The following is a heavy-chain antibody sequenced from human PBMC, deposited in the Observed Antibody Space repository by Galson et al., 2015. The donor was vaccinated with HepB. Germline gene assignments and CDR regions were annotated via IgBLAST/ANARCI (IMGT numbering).Heavy chain of an antibody. J-gene: IGHJ4*02. V-gene: IGHV1-2*02. CDR1: GYTFSTYS. D-gene: IGHD1-1*01. CDR3: ARETASIDY. CDR2: ISPDSGGT. Sequence: SVKVSCKASGYTFSTYSITWVRQAPGQGLEWMGWISPDSGGTSYAQRFQGRVTMTRDVSITTAYMELTSLTSDDTAMYYCARETASIDYWGQGTLVTVSS.